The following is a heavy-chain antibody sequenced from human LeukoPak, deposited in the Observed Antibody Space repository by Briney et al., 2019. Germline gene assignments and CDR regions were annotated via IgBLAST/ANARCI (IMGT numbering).Heavy chain of an antibody. J-gene: IGHJ6*02. Sequence: ASVKVSCKASGYTFTSYDINWVRQATGQGLEWMGWMNPNSGNTGYAQKFQGRVTMTRNTSISTAYMELSSLRSEDTAVYYCARGPVLRYFDWLRHYYYGMDVWGQGTTVTVSS. CDR2: MNPNSGNT. CDR3: ARGPVLRYFDWLRHYYYGMDV. CDR1: GYTFTSYD. V-gene: IGHV1-8*01. D-gene: IGHD3-9*01.